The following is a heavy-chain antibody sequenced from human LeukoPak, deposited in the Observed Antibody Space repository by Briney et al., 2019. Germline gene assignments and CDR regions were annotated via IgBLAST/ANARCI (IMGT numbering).Heavy chain of an antibody. Sequence: SETLSLTCAVSGGSISSGGYPWSWIRQPPGKGLEWIGYIYHSGSTYYNPSLKSRVTISVDRSKNQFSLKLSSVTAADTAVYYCARVSGYYDSSGYLLEWYFDLWGRGTLVTVSS. CDR3: ARVSGYYDSSGYLLEWYFDL. D-gene: IGHD3-22*01. CDR1: GGSISSGGYP. CDR2: IYHSGST. V-gene: IGHV4-30-2*01. J-gene: IGHJ2*01.